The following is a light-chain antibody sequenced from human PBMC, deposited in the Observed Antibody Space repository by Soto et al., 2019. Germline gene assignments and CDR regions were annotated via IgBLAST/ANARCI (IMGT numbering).Light chain of an antibody. J-gene: IGKJ2*01. CDR3: QHYGRSAYT. Sequence: EIVLTQSPGTLSLSPGDRATLSCRASQSVSSNYLAWYQQKPGQAPRLLIYGASSRATGIPDRFSGSGSGTDFTLTISRLEPEDFAVYYCQHYGRSAYTFGQGTTLEIK. CDR2: GAS. V-gene: IGKV3-20*01. CDR1: QSVSSNY.